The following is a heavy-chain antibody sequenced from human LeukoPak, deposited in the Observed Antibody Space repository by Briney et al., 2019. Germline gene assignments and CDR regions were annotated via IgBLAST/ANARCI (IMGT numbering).Heavy chain of an antibody. D-gene: IGHD3-22*01. CDR2: ISYDGSNK. Sequence: PGGSLRLSCAASGFTFSSYAMHWVRQAPGKGLEWVAVISYDGSNKYYADSVKGRFTISRDNSKNTLYLQMNSLRAEDTAVYYCARHYYDSSGYFTPSYYFDYWGQGTLVTVSS. CDR1: GFTFSSYA. V-gene: IGHV3-30-3*01. CDR3: ARHYYDSSGYFTPSYYFDY. J-gene: IGHJ4*02.